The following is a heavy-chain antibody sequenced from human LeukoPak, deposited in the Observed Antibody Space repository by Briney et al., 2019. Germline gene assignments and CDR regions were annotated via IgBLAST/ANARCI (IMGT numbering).Heavy chain of an antibody. V-gene: IGHV1-18*01. Sequence: GASVKVSCKASGYTFTSYGISWVRQAPGQGLEWMGWISAYNGNTNYAQKLQGRVTMTTDTSTSTVYMELSSLRSEDTAVYYCARKYNCGGDCFDYWGQGTLVTVSS. D-gene: IGHD2-21*02. CDR3: ARKYNCGGDCFDY. CDR2: ISAYNGNT. J-gene: IGHJ4*02. CDR1: GYTFTSYG.